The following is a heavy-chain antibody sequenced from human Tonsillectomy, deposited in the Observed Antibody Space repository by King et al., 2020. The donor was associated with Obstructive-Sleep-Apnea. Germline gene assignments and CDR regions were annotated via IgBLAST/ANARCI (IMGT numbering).Heavy chain of an antibody. CDR1: GFSFSSYA. Sequence: VQLVESGGGVVQSGRSLRLSCAASGFSFSSYAMHWVRQAPGKGLEWVAVISYDGSNKYYAESVKGRFTISRDNSKNTLYLQMNSLRAEDTAVYYCARDAYRTSWYGYFQHWGQGTLATVSS. J-gene: IGHJ1*01. V-gene: IGHV3-30*04. CDR2: ISYDGSNK. D-gene: IGHD3/OR15-3a*01. CDR3: ARDAYRTSWYGYFQH.